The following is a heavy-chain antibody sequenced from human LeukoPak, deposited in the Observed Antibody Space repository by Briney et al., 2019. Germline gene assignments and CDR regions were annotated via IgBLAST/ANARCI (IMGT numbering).Heavy chain of an antibody. CDR2: INHSGST. D-gene: IGHD1-26*01. Sequence: PSETLSLTCAVYGGSFGGYYWSWIRQPPGKGLEWIGEINHSGSTNYNPSLKSRVTISVDTSKNQFSLKLSSVTAADTAVYYCARRVGANFDYWGQGTLVTVSS. CDR1: GGSFGGYY. CDR3: ARRVGANFDY. J-gene: IGHJ4*02. V-gene: IGHV4-34*01.